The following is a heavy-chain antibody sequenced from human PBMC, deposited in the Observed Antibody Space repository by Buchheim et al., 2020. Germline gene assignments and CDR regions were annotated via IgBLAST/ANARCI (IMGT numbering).Heavy chain of an antibody. CDR3: ARESREESRFGEVLRAGGFDI. CDR2: IYHSGTT. J-gene: IGHJ3*02. CDR1: GDSISGSFPTTYW. Sequence: QVQLHESGPGLVKPSGTLSLTCAVSGDSISGSFPTTYWWNWVRQPPGKGLEWIGEIYHSGTTNYNPSLKSRVTISVDKSKNQFSMELTSVNAADTAIYYCARESREESRFGEVLRAGGFDIWGPGT. D-gene: IGHD3-3*01. V-gene: IGHV4-4*02.